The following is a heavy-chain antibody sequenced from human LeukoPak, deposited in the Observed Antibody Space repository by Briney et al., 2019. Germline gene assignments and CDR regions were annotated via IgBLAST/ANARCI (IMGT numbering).Heavy chain of an antibody. J-gene: IGHJ4*02. D-gene: IGHD6-13*01. Sequence: PGGSLRLSCAASGFTFSSYGMHWVRQAPGKGLEWVAVISYDGSNEYYADSVKGRFTISRDNSKNTLYLQMNSLRAEDTAVYYCAKDQRRTRGGSSWHVLDYWGQGTLVTVSS. CDR1: GFTFSSYG. CDR3: AKDQRRTRGGSSWHVLDY. CDR2: ISYDGSNE. V-gene: IGHV3-30*18.